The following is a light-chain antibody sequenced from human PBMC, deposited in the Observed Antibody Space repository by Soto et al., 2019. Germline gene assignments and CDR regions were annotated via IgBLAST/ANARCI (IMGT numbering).Light chain of an antibody. CDR1: QGVTTN. V-gene: IGKV3-15*01. Sequence: TQSPSTLSVSPGERATLSCRAGQGVTTNFAWYQQKSGQSPRLLIYDVSIRATGVPARFSGTGSETDFTLTISGLQSEDSAVYFCQQYNNWPFSFGQGTRLEIK. J-gene: IGKJ5*01. CDR2: DVS. CDR3: QQYNNWPFS.